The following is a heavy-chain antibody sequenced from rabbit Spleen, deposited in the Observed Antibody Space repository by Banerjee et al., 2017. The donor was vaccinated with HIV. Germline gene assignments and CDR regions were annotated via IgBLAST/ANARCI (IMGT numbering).Heavy chain of an antibody. J-gene: IGHJ4*01. V-gene: IGHV1S45*01. Sequence: LEESGGGLVKPGGTLTLTCTVSGFSFSSNWICWVRQAPGKGLQLIACIDTSSGSTDYASWVNGRFTISKTSSTTVDLKMTSLTAADTATYFCARGAHFSVGFSAFAIYLDLWGQGTLVTVS. D-gene: IGHD6-1*01. CDR1: GFSFSSNW. CDR3: ARGAHFSVGFSAFAIYLDL. CDR2: IDTSSGST.